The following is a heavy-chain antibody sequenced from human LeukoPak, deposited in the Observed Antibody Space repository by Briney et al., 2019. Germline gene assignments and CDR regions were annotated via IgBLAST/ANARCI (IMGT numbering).Heavy chain of an antibody. CDR2: FDPEDGET. V-gene: IGHV1-24*01. D-gene: IGHD6-13*01. J-gene: IGHJ5*02. Sequence: GASVKVSCKVSGYTLTELSMHWVRQAPGKGLEWMGGFDPEDGETIYAQKFQGRVTMTEDTSTDTAYMELSSLRSEDTAVYYCATDFGIAAAGTAAPDGFDPWGQGTLVTVSS. CDR1: GYTLTELS. CDR3: ATDFGIAAAGTAAPDGFDP.